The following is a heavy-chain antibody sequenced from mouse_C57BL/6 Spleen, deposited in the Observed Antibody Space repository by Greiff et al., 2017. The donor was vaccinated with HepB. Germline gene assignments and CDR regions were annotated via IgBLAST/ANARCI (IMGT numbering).Heavy chain of an antibody. V-gene: IGHV5-6*01. CDR2: ISSGGSYT. J-gene: IGHJ4*01. Sequence: EVQLVESGGDLVKPGGSLKLSCAASGFTFSTYGMSWVRQTPDKRLEWVATISSGGSYTYYPDSVKGRFTISRDNAKNTLYLQMSSLKSEDTAMYYCARLRQLRLPMDYWGQGTSVTVSS. CDR3: ARLRQLRLPMDY. D-gene: IGHD3-2*02. CDR1: GFTFSTYG.